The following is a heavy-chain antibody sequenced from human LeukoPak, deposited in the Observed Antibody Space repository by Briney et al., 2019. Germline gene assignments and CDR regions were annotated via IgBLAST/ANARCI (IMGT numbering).Heavy chain of an antibody. CDR3: ARDLAPPPYNWFDP. Sequence: SETLSLTCTVSGASINNYYWSWIRQPAGKGLEWIGRIHGGGSTNYNPSLKSRVTVSIDTSKNQFSLKLSSMTAADTAVYYCARDLAPPPYNWFDPWAREPWSPSPQ. J-gene: IGHJ5*02. CDR2: IHGGGST. CDR1: GASINNYY. V-gene: IGHV4-4*07. D-gene: IGHD3-3*02.